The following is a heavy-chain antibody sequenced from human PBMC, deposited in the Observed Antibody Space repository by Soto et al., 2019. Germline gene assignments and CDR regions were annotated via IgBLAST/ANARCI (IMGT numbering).Heavy chain of an antibody. Sequence: EVQLLESGGDLVQPGGSLRLSCAASGFTFRLYDMSWVRQAPGKGLEWVSSLSASGDRTDYVDSVKGRFAISRDNSKNMVYFQMSSLRSEDTAVYYCVPLNWNHPANFDYWGQGTQVTVSS. V-gene: IGHV3-23*01. CDR3: VPLNWNHPANFDY. CDR1: GFTFRLYD. D-gene: IGHD1-1*01. J-gene: IGHJ4*02. CDR2: LSASGDRT.